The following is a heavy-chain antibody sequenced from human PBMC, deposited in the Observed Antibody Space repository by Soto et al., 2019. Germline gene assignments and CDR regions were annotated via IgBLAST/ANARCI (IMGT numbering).Heavy chain of an antibody. CDR3: ARTLYSYGPRFDY. CDR1: GGSISSYY. J-gene: IGHJ4*02. D-gene: IGHD5-18*01. Sequence: QVQLQESGPGLVKPSETLSLTCTVSGGSISSYYWSWIRQPPGKGLEWIGYIYYSGSTNYNPSLKSRVTISVDTSKNQFSLKLSSVTAADTAVYYCARTLYSYGPRFDYWGQGTLVTFSS. CDR2: IYYSGST. V-gene: IGHV4-59*01.